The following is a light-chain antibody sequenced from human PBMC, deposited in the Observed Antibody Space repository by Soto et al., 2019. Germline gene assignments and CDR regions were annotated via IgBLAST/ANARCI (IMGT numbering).Light chain of an antibody. CDR1: QSITTY. V-gene: IGKV1-39*01. Sequence: DIQMTASPSSLLASARERGPITFRASQSITTYVNWYQQNPGKAPKLLTYGASTLQSGVPSGFSGSGSGTDFTLTIGSLQPENFATFYCQQSYSSPRTFGQGTRV. CDR3: QQSYSSPRT. CDR2: GAS. J-gene: IGKJ1*01.